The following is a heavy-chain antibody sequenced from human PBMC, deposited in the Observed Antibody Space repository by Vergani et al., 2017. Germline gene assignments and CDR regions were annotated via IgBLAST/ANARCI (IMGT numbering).Heavy chain of an antibody. Sequence: EVQLVESGGGLVQPGRSLRLSCAASGFTFDDYAMHWVRQAPGKGLEWVSGISWNSGSIGYADSVKGRFTISRDNAKNSLYLQMNSLRAEDTAVYYCARGGRMMPVAGVGGYWGQGTLVTVSS. CDR3: ARGGRMMPVAGVGGY. D-gene: IGHD6-19*01. CDR2: ISWNSGSI. J-gene: IGHJ4*02. V-gene: IGHV3-9*01. CDR1: GFTFDDYA.